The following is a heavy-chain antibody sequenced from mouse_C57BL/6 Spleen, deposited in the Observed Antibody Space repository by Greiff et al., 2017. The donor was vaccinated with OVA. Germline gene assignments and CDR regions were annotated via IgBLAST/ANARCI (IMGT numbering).Heavy chain of an antibody. J-gene: IGHJ2*01. CDR3: ARFTTVVATRADY. CDR1: GYSFTGYY. V-gene: IGHV1-43*01. Sequence: EVKLVESGPELVKPGASVKISCKASGYSFTGYYMHWVKQSSEKSLEWIGEINPSTGGTSYNQKFKGKATLTVDKSSSTAYMQLKSLTSEDSAVYYCARFTTVVATRADYWGQGTTLTVSS. D-gene: IGHD1-1*01. CDR2: INPSTGGT.